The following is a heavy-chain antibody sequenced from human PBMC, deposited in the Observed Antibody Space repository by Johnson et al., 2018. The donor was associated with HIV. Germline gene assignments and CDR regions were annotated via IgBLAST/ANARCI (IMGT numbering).Heavy chain of an antibody. J-gene: IGHJ3*02. V-gene: IGHV3-23*04. CDR2: ISGSGGTT. D-gene: IGHD3-10*01. CDR3: ARRGITIVADAFDI. CDR1: GFTFSTYA. Sequence: EVQLVESGGGVVQPGRSLRLSCAASGFTFSTYAMHWVRQAPGKGLEWVSSISGSGGTTYYADSVKGRFTISRDNSKNTLYLQMSSLRAEDTAFYYCARRGITIVADAFDIWGQGTMVTVSS.